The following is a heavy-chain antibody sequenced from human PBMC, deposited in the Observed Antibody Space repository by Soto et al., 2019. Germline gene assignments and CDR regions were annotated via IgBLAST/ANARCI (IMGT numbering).Heavy chain of an antibody. CDR2: TYYRSKWYN. V-gene: IGHV6-1*01. CDR1: GDSVSSNSAA. D-gene: IGHD6-19*01. Sequence: QSQTLSLTCAISGDSVSSNSAAWNWIRQSPSRGLEWLGRTYYRSKWYNDYAVSVKSRITINPDTSKNQFSLQLNSVTPEDTAVYYCARDRAGYSSGWLTGGYYYYGMDVWGQGTTVTVSS. CDR3: ARDRAGYSSGWLTGGYYYYGMDV. J-gene: IGHJ6*02.